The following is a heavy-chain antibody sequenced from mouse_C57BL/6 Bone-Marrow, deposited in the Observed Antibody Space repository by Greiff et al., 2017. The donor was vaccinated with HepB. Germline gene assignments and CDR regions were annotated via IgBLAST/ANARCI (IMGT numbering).Heavy chain of an antibody. Sequence: EVQLQQSGPGLVKPSQSLSLTCSVTGYSITSGYYWYWIRQFPGNKLEWMGYISYDGSNNYNPSLKNRISITSDTSKNQFFLKLNSVTTEDTATYYCAREEGLTGTDFDYWGQGTTLTVSS. CDR3: AREEGLTGTDFDY. V-gene: IGHV3-6*01. CDR2: ISYDGSN. D-gene: IGHD4-1*01. CDR1: GYSITSGYY. J-gene: IGHJ2*01.